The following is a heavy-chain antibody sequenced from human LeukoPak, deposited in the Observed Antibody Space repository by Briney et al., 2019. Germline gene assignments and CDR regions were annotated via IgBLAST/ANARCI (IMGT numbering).Heavy chain of an antibody. J-gene: IGHJ3*02. CDR1: GSTFSSYS. CDR3: AREGPNDAFDI. V-gene: IGHV3-48*01. CDR2: ISSSSSTI. Sequence: GGSLRLSCAASGSTFSSYSMNWVRQAPGKGLEWVSYISSSSSTIYYADSVKGRFTISRDNAKNSLYLQMNSLRAEDTAVYYCAREGPNDAFDIWGQGTMVTVSS.